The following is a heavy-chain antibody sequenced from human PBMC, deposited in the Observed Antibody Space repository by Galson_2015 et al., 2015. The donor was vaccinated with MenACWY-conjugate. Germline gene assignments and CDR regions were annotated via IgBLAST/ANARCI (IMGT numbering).Heavy chain of an antibody. CDR3: AKFKYSTSWSNTHGMDV. D-gene: IGHD2-2*01. Sequence: SLRLACAASGLTFSSNAMNWVRQAPGKGLEWVSGIGTGGGTYYADSVKGRFTISRDNSKNMVYLQMNSPRAEDTAIYYCAKFKYSTSWSNTHGMDVWGQGTTVTVSS. J-gene: IGHJ6*02. CDR2: IGTGGGT. CDR1: GLTFSSNA. V-gene: IGHV3-23*01.